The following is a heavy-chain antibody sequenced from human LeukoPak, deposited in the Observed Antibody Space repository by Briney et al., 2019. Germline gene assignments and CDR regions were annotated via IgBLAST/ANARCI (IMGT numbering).Heavy chain of an antibody. CDR2: ISGSGGST. Sequence: GGSLRLSCVASGFTFSTYGMSWVRQAPGKGLEWVSAISGSGGSTYYADSVKGRFTISRDNSKNTLYLQMNSLRAEDTAVYYCAKRFGELFLYDYWGQGTLVTVSS. CDR3: AKRFGELFLYDY. V-gene: IGHV3-23*01. J-gene: IGHJ4*02. CDR1: GFTFSTYG. D-gene: IGHD3-10*01.